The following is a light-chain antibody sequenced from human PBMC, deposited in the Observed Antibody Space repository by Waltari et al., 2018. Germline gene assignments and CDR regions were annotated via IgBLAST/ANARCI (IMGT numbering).Light chain of an antibody. V-gene: IGLV2-14*01. J-gene: IGLJ2*01. CDR3: SSYTSSSTPVV. CDR2: DVS. CDR1: SSDVGGYNH. Sequence: QSALTQPASLSGSPGQSITISCTGTSSDVGGYNHVSWYQQHPGKAPKLMIYDVSKRPSGVSNRFSGSKSGNTASLTISGLQAEDEADYYCSSYTSSSTPVVFGGGTKLTVL.